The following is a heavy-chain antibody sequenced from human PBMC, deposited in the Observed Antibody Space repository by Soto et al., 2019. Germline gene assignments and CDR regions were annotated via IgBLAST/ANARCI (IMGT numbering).Heavy chain of an antibody. J-gene: IGHJ6*02. D-gene: IGHD3-10*01. CDR3: ARDYGDYGSGSYYSYGMDV. Sequence: SETLSLTCTVSGGSISSYYWSWIRQPPGKGLEWIGYIYYSGSTNYNPSLKSRVTISVDTSKNQFSLKLSSVTDADTAVYYCARDYGDYGSGSYYSYGMDVWGQGTTVTVSS. V-gene: IGHV4-59*01. CDR1: GGSISSYY. CDR2: IYYSGST.